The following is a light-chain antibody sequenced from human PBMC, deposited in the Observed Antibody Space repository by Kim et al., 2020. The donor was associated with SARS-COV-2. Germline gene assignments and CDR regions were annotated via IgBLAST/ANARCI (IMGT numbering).Light chain of an antibody. Sequence: SYELTQPPSVSVSPGHTASITCSGDKLGDKYASWYQQKPGQSPVVVIFRDNRRPSGIPERFSGSNSGNTATLTISGTQAMDEADYYCQAWDSSIYVFGTGTKVTVL. CDR3: QAWDSSIYV. V-gene: IGLV3-1*01. CDR1: KLGDKY. CDR2: RDN. J-gene: IGLJ1*01.